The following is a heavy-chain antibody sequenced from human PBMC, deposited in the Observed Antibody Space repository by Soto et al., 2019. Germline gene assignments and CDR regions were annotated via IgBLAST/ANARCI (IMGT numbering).Heavy chain of an antibody. Sequence: PSETLSITGAVYVGSFSGYYGSWIRQPPGKGLEWIGEINHSGSTNYNPSLKSRVTISVDTSKNQFSLKLSSVTAADAAVYYCASGRARDYYYYGMDVWGQGTTVTVSS. V-gene: IGHV4-34*01. CDR1: VGSFSGYY. CDR3: ASGRARDYYYYGMDV. J-gene: IGHJ6*02. CDR2: INHSGST.